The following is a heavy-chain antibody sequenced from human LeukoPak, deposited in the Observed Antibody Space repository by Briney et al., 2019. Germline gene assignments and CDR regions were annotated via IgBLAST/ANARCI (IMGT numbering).Heavy chain of an antibody. V-gene: IGHV5-51*01. CDR1: GYSFTNYW. Sequence: GESLKISCKGSGYSFTNYWIGWVRQMPGQGLEWMGIIYPGDSDTRYSPSFQGQVTMSADKSNSTAYLQWSSLKASDTAMYYCARQTRYCGGDCNSFDYWGQGTLVTVSP. D-gene: IGHD2-21*02. CDR3: ARQTRYCGGDCNSFDY. CDR2: IYPGDSDT. J-gene: IGHJ4*02.